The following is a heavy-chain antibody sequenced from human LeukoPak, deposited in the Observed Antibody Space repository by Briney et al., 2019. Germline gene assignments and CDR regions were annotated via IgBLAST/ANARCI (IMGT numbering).Heavy chain of an antibody. D-gene: IGHD1-26*01. Sequence: GASVKVSCKTSGYSFTTYGVTWVRQAPRQGLEWMGWISAYNGNTNYAQKLQGRVTMTTDTSTSTAYMELRSLRSDDTAVYYCARATRKSNWFDPWGQGTLVTVSS. J-gene: IGHJ5*02. CDR2: ISAYNGNT. CDR1: GYSFTTYG. CDR3: ARATRKSNWFDP. V-gene: IGHV1-18*01.